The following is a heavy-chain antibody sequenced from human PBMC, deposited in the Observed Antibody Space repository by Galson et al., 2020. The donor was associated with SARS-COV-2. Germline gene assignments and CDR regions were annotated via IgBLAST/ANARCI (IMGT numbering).Heavy chain of an antibody. D-gene: IGHD4-17*01. CDR3: ATDLVVPTTVVTFNAFDI. J-gene: IGHJ3*02. V-gene: IGHV1-24*01. Sequence: ASVKVSCKVTGYTLTELSMHWVRQAPGKGLEWMGGFDPEDGETIYAQKFQGRVTMTEDTSTDTAYMELSSLRSEDTAVYYCATDLVVPTTVVTFNAFDIWGQGTMVTVSS. CDR2: FDPEDGET. CDR1: GYTLTELS.